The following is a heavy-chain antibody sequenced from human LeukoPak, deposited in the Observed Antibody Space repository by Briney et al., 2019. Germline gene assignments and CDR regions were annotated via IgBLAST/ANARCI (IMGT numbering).Heavy chain of an antibody. V-gene: IGHV4-59*08. D-gene: IGHD4-11*01. CDR2: IYYSGST. Sequence: KPSETLSLTCTVSGGSISYYYWSWIRQPPGKGLEWIGYIYYSGSTNYNPSLKSRVTISVDTSKNQFSLKLSSVAAADTAVYYCARHGTTWSYLDYWGQGVLVTVSS. CDR1: GGSISYYY. J-gene: IGHJ4*02. CDR3: ARHGTTWSYLDY.